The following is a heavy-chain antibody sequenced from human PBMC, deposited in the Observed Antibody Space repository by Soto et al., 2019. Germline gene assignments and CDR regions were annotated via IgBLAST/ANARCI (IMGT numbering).Heavy chain of an antibody. CDR2: ISSGGFTF. CDR1: GFTFTRYS. Sequence: GGSLRPSCAASGFTFTRYSMSWIRQAPGKGLEWVSYISSGGFTFYHADSVKGRFTTSWDKAKNSLYLQMNTLSAEDTAVYYCATGIVPATKWGYYSYGLDVWGQGTTVTVSS. CDR3: ATGIVPATKWGYYSYGLDV. D-gene: IGHD2-2*01. V-gene: IGHV3-48*01. J-gene: IGHJ6*02.